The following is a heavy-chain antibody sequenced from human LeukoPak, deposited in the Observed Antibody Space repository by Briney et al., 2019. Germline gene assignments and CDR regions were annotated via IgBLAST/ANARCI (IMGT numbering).Heavy chain of an antibody. CDR2: IYHNGDT. CDR1: GGSIISGDYY. V-gene: IGHV4-30-4*08. J-gene: IGHJ3*02. D-gene: IGHD2-2*02. Sequence: SQTLSLTCIVSGGSIISGDYYWSWIRQPPGKGLEWIGYIYHNGDTYYNPSLKSRVSISVDTSKNQFSLKLSSVTAADTAVYYSARAGVVPAAISRAFDIWGQGSVVTVSS. CDR3: ARAGVVPAAISRAFDI.